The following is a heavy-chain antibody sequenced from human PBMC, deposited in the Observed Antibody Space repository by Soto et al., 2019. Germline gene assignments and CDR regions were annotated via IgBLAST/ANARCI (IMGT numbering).Heavy chain of an antibody. V-gene: IGHV1-18*01. Sequence: ASVKVSCKASGYTFTSYGISWVRQAPGQGLEWMGWISAYNGNTNYAQKLQGRVTMTTDTSTSTAYMELRSLRSDDTAVDYCARAYYGSGSYLSAFDIWGQGTMVTVSS. CDR3: ARAYYGSGSYLSAFDI. D-gene: IGHD3-10*01. J-gene: IGHJ3*02. CDR1: GYTFTSYG. CDR2: ISAYNGNT.